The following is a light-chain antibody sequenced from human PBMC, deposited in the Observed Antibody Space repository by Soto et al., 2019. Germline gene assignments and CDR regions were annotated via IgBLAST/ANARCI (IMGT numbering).Light chain of an antibody. Sequence: EIVLTQSPATLSLSPGESATLSCRASQSVGSYLAWYQQKPGQAPRLIIYEASNRVTGVPARFSGSGSGTDFTLTISSLEPEDLAVYYCQQRSNLITFGQGTRLEIK. CDR2: EAS. CDR1: QSVGSY. J-gene: IGKJ5*01. CDR3: QQRSNLIT. V-gene: IGKV3-11*01.